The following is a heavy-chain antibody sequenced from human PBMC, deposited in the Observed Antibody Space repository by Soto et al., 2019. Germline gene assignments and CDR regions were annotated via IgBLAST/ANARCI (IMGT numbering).Heavy chain of an antibody. D-gene: IGHD3-3*01. CDR1: GGSVSSGSHY. J-gene: IGHJ5*02. V-gene: IGHV4-61*03. CDR3: ARQTSYDFWSGYVGFDP. CDR2: IYYSGST. Sequence: PSETLSLTCTVSGGSVSSGSHYWSWIRQPPGKGLEWIGNIYYSGSTKYDPSLKSRVTISVDRSRNHFSLNLRSVTTADTALYYCARQTSYDFWSGYVGFDPWGRGTLVTVSS.